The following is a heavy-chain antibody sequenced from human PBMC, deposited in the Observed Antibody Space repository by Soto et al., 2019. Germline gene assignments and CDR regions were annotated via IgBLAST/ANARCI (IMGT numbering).Heavy chain of an antibody. CDR1: GFTFGDYW. Sequence: PGGSLRLSCAASGFTFGDYWMHWVRQPPGKGPEWVSRMTGDGRTTQYADSVKGRFTASRDNAKSTLYLQMNSLRDSGYGSGSSVNHYLDCWGRGTLVTVYS. V-gene: IGHV3-74*03. D-gene: IGHD3-10*01. CDR2: MTGDGRTT. CDR3: VNHYLDC. J-gene: IGHJ4*01.